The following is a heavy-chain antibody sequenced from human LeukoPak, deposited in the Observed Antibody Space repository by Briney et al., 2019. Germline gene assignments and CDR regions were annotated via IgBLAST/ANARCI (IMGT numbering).Heavy chain of an antibody. CDR1: GYTFTSYD. V-gene: IGHV1-8*01. CDR3: ARDLVVVPAVSGDY. CDR2: MNPNSGNT. D-gene: IGHD2-2*01. J-gene: IGHJ4*02. Sequence: ASVKVSCKASGYTFTSYDINWVRQATGQGLEWMGWMNPNSGNTGYAQKFQGRVTMTRNTSISTAYMELSSLRSEDTAVYYCARDLVVVPAVSGDYWGQGTLVTVSS.